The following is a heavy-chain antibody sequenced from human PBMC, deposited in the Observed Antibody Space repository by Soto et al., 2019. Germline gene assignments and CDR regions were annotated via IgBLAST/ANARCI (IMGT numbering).Heavy chain of an antibody. V-gene: IGHV4-34*01. J-gene: IGHJ6*02. D-gene: IGHD6-19*01. Sequence: PSETLSLTCAVYGGSFSCYYWSWIRQPPGKGLEWIGEINHSGSTNYNPSLKSRVTISVDTSKNQFSLKLSSVTAADTAVYYCARGFSSGWAFNYYYYYGMDVWGQGTTVTVS. CDR1: GGSFSCYY. CDR3: ARGFSSGWAFNYYYYYGMDV. CDR2: INHSGST.